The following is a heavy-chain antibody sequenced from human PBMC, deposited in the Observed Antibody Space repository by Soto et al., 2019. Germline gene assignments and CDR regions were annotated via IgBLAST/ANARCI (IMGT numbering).Heavy chain of an antibody. D-gene: IGHD5-18*01. J-gene: IGHJ6*02. Sequence: GGSLRLSCAASGFTFSIYAMRWVRQAPGKGLEWVSAISGSGGSTYYADSVKGRFTISRDNSKNTLYLQMNSLRAEDTAVYYCARRIDVDTAMVTDYYGMDVWGQATTVTVS. V-gene: IGHV3-23*01. CDR2: ISGSGGST. CDR3: ARRIDVDTAMVTDYYGMDV. CDR1: GFTFSIYA.